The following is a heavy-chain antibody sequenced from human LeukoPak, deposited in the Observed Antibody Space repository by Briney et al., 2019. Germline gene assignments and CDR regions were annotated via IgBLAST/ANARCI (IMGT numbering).Heavy chain of an antibody. CDR3: ARGSANSGYSFDY. D-gene: IGHD3-22*01. J-gene: IGHJ4*02. V-gene: IGHV4-39*07. Sequence: PSETLSLTCTVSGGSISSYYWGWIRQPPGKGLEWIGSIYYSGSTYYNPSLKSRVTISVDTSKNQFSLKLSSVTAADTAVYYCARGSANSGYSFDYWGQGTLVTVSS. CDR1: GGSISSYY. CDR2: IYYSGST.